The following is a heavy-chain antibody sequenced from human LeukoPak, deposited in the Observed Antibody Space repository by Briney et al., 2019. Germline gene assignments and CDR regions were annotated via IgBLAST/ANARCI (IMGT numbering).Heavy chain of an antibody. V-gene: IGHV4-4*02. CDR2: IYHSGSP. Sequence: ASETLSLTCAVSGGSISSNNWWGWVRQPPGKGLEWIGEIYHSGSPNYNPSLKSRVTISVGKSRNYFSLNLSSVTAADTAVYYCARVNINNWHSCDYWGQGTLVTVSS. D-gene: IGHD1-1*01. CDR1: GGSISSNNW. CDR3: ARVNINNWHSCDY. J-gene: IGHJ4*02.